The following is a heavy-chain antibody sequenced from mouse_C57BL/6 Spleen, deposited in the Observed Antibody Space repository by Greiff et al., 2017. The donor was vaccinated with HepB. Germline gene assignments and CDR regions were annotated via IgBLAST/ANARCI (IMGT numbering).Heavy chain of an antibody. J-gene: IGHJ2*01. CDR1: GYTFTSYG. D-gene: IGHD1-1*01. CDR2: IYPRSGNT. V-gene: IGHV1-81*01. CDR3: ARLSTTVVRDY. Sequence: VKLMESGAELARPGASVKLSCKASGYTFTSYGISWVKQRTGQGLEWIGEIYPRSGNTYYNEKFKGKATLTADKSSSTAYMELRSLTSEDSAVYFCARLSTTVVRDYWGQGTTLTVSS.